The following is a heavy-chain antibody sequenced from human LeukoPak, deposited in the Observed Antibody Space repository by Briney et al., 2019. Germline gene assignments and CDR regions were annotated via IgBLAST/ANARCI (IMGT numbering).Heavy chain of an antibody. CDR1: GFTFSSNG. J-gene: IGHJ3*02. Sequence: PGGSLRLSCAASGFTFSSNGMHWVRQAPGKGLEWVAVIWYDGSNKYYADSVKGRFTISRDNSENTLYLQMNSLRAEDTAVYYCARDGDYDSSGFVAFDIWGQGTMVTVSS. D-gene: IGHD3-22*01. CDR2: IWYDGSNK. V-gene: IGHV3-33*01. CDR3: ARDGDYDSSGFVAFDI.